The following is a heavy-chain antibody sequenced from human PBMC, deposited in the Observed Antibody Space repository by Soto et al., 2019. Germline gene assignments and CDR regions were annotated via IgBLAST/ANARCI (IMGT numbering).Heavy chain of an antibody. V-gene: IGHV5-51*01. J-gene: IGHJ4*02. CDR1: GYKFGSAW. D-gene: IGHD3-3*02. CDR2: IKPGTSDI. Sequence: SLKISCKGVGYKFGSAWIGWVRQMPGKGLEWMGIIKPGTSDIRYSPSCRGHVTISADEAVSTAYLQWSSLKASDTAMYYCARQLSHICDSWGQGTLVTVSS. CDR3: ARQLSHICDS.